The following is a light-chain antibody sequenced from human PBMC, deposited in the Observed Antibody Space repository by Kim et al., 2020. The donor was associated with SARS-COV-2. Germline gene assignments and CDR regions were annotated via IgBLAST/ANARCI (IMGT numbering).Light chain of an antibody. Sequence: SSELTQDPAVSVALGQTVRITCQGVSLRNYYPSWFQQKPRQAPILVISGRNNRPSGFPSRFVGSSSGNTAYLTIIGAQAEDEADYYCNARDSSNNHVFGGGTQLTVL. CDR2: GRN. CDR1: SLRNYY. V-gene: IGLV3-19*01. CDR3: NARDSSNNHV. J-gene: IGLJ2*01.